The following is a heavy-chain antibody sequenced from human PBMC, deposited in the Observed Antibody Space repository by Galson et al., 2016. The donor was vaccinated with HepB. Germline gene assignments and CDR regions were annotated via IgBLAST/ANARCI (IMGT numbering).Heavy chain of an antibody. J-gene: IGHJ6*02. V-gene: IGHV1-69*06. Sequence: SVKVSCKASGGTFSNYAIIWVRQAPGQGLEWMGGLIPVFGTTHYAQKFQGRVTITADKSTSAAHMEVSSLRTEDTAGYYGARIASHYYPSGLDVWGQGTTVTVSS. CDR3: ARIASHYYPSGLDV. CDR2: LIPVFGTT. CDR1: GGTFSNYA.